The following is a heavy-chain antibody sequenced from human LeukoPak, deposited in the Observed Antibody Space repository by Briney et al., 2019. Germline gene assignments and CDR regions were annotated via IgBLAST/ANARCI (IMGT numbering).Heavy chain of an antibody. V-gene: IGHV3-30*01. CDR2: ISSGGTYE. CDR3: AGDSTDFYYSGSSRPHFFDG. D-gene: IGHD3-10*01. CDR1: GFTLSNYA. Sequence: GKSLRLSCAASGFTLSNYAMHWVRQAPGKGLEWVSLISSGGTYEYYADSVKGRFTISRDNSKNTLYLQLNSLRAEDTAVYYWAGDSTDFYYSGSSRPHFFDGWGQGTLVTVSS. J-gene: IGHJ4*01.